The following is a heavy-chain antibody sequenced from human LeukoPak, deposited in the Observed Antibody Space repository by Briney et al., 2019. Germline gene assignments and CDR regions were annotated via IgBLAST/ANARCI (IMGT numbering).Heavy chain of an antibody. Sequence: SETLSLTCTVSGGSISSYYWSWIRQPPGKGLEWIGYIYYSGSTYYNPSLKSRVTISVDTSKNQFSLKLSSVTAADTAVYYCARESGFGVVTDDAFDIWGQGTMVTVSS. CDR1: GGSISSYY. V-gene: IGHV4-59*12. CDR3: ARESGFGVVTDDAFDI. J-gene: IGHJ3*02. CDR2: IYYSGST. D-gene: IGHD3-3*01.